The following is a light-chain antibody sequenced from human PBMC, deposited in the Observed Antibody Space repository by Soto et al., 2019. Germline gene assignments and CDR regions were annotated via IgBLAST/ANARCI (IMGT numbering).Light chain of an antibody. J-gene: IGKJ4*01. CDR3: QHYNDWPLT. V-gene: IGKV3-15*01. Sequence: EIVLTQSPGTLSLSPGERATLSCRSSQSVSSSYLAWYQQKPGQAPRLLIYGASTRATGIPTRFSGSGSGTDFTLTISSLQSEDFAVYYCQHYNDWPLTFGGGTKVDIK. CDR1: QSVSSSY. CDR2: GAS.